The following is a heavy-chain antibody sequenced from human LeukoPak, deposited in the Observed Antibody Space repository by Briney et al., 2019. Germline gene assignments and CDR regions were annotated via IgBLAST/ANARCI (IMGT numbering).Heavy chain of an antibody. CDR1: GFSFNTFA. Sequence: GGSLRLSCVASGFSFNTFALTWVRQAPGKGLEWVSTISDYPHYADSVRGRFTISRDNSRKTVFLQMNSLTPEDAATYYCTKNSQGSYDGFWYGTYGMDVWGQGTTVTVSS. D-gene: IGHD3-16*01. J-gene: IGHJ6*02. V-gene: IGHV3-23*05. CDR3: TKNSQGSYDGFWYGTYGMDV. CDR2: ISDYP.